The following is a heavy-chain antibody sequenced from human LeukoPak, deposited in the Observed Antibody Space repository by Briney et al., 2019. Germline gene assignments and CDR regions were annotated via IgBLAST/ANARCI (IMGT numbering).Heavy chain of an antibody. D-gene: IGHD3-9*01. V-gene: IGHV1-69*05. Sequence: GASVKVSCKASGYTFTSYYMHWVRQAPGQGLEWMGGIIPIFGTANYAQKFQGRVTITTDESTSTAYMELSSLRSEDTAVYYCARGGHDILTGYYFPLDYWGQGTLVTVSS. J-gene: IGHJ4*02. CDR3: ARGGHDILTGYYFPLDY. CDR1: GYTFTSYY. CDR2: IIPIFGTA.